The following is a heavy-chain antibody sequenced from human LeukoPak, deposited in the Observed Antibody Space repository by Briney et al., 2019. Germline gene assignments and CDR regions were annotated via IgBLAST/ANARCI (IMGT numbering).Heavy chain of an antibody. CDR1: GGSVSSGSYY. CDR3: AREVRYFDWLATYDY. J-gene: IGHJ4*02. V-gene: IGHV4-61*01. D-gene: IGHD3-9*01. Sequence: SETLSLTCTVSGGSVSSGSYYWSWIRQPPGKGLEWIGYIYYSGSTNYSPSLKSRVTISVDTSKNQFSLKLSSVTAADTAVYYCAREVRYFDWLATYDYWGQGTLVTVSS. CDR2: IYYSGST.